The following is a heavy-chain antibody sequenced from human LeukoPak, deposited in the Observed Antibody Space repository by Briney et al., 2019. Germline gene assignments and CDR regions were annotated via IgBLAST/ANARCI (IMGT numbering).Heavy chain of an antibody. CDR1: GYTFTGYY. D-gene: IGHD3-9*01. V-gene: IGHV1-2*02. CDR3: ARVLAGEYFYFDY. CDR2: INPNSGGT. J-gene: IGHJ4*02. Sequence: ASVRVPCKASGYTFTGYYMHWVRQAPGQGLEWMGWINPNSGGTNYAQKFQGRVTMTRDTSISTAYMELSRLRSDDTAVYYCARVLAGEYFYFDYWGQGTLVTVSS.